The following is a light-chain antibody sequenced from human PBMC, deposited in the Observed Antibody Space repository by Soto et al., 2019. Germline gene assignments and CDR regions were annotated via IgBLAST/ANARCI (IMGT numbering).Light chain of an antibody. CDR2: GAS. J-gene: IGKJ4*01. CDR3: QQRSNWPPLT. V-gene: IGKV3D-20*02. CDR1: QSVSRSY. Sequence: EILLTQSPCTLSLSPGDRATLSCRASQSVSRSYLGWYQQKPGQAPRLLIYGASTRATGIPARFSGSGSGTDFTLTISSLEPEDFAVYYCQQRSNWPPLTFGGGTKVDI.